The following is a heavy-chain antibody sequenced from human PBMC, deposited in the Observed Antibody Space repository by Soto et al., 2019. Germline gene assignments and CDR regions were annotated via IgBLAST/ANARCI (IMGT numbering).Heavy chain of an antibody. D-gene: IGHD3-10*01. V-gene: IGHV3-15*01. CDR2: IKTKTDGGTT. J-gene: IGHJ4*02. Sequence: PGGSLRLSCAASGFTFSNAWMSWVRQAPGKGLEWVGRIKTKTDGGTTDYTAPVKGRFTISRDDSKNTLYLQMNSLKTEDTAVYYCTTDWVLVPLFDYWGQGTLVTVSS. CDR3: TTDWVLVPLFDY. CDR1: GFTFSNAW.